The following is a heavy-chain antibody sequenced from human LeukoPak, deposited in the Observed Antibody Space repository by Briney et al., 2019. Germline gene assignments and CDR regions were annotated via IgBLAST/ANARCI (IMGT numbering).Heavy chain of an antibody. CDR2: IYYSGTT. D-gene: IGHD1-26*01. Sequence: PSETLSLTCTVSGGSISRDYWIWIRQPPGKGLEWIGYIYYSGTTNYTPSLKSRFTISLDTSKNQFSLKLSSVTAADTAVYYCARDKLVSGYYYGMDVWGQGTTVTVSS. CDR1: GGSISRDY. V-gene: IGHV4-59*01. J-gene: IGHJ6*02. CDR3: ARDKLVSGYYYGMDV.